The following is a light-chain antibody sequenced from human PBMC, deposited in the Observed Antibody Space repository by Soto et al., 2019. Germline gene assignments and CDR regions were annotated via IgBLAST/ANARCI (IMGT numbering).Light chain of an antibody. Sequence: EIVLTQSPGTLSLSPGERATLSCRASQSVSSSSLAWYRQKPGQAPRLLIYGASSRATGIPDRFSGSGSGTSFILTIIRLEPEDFAVYYCQHYGSSRTFGQGTKVEIK. CDR1: QSVSSSS. V-gene: IGKV3-20*01. J-gene: IGKJ1*01. CDR3: QHYGSSRT. CDR2: GAS.